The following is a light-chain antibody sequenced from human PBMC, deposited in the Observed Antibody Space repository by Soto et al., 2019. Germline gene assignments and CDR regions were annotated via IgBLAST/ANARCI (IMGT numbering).Light chain of an antibody. CDR3: QQRSNWAIT. Sequence: DIVLTQSPATLSLSPGERATLSCRASQSVSSYLAWYQQKPGQAPRLLIFDASNRATGIPARFSGSGSGTEFTLTISSLEPEDFEVYYCQQRSNWAITFGQGTRLEIK. V-gene: IGKV3-11*01. CDR2: DAS. CDR1: QSVSSY. J-gene: IGKJ5*01.